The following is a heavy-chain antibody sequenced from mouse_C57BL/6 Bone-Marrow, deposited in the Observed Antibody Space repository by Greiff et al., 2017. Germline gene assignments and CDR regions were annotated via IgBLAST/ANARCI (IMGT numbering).Heavy chain of an antibody. CDR3: ARLRFTTVVDWYFDV. CDR1: GYTFTNYW. J-gene: IGHJ1*03. CDR2: IYPGGGYT. Sequence: QVQLQQSGAELVRPGTSVKMSCKASGYTFTNYWIGWAKQRPGHGLEWIGDIYPGGGYTNYNEKFKGKDTLTADKSSSTAYMQFSSLTSEDSAISYCARLRFTTVVDWYFDVWGTGTTVTVSS. V-gene: IGHV1-63*01. D-gene: IGHD1-1*01.